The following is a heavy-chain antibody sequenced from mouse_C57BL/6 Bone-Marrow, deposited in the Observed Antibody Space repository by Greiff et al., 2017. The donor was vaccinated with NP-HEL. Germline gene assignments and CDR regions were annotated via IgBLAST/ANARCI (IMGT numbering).Heavy chain of an antibody. Sequence: QVQLQQSGAELVRPGASVTLSCKASGYTFTDYEMHWVKQTPVHGLEWIGAIDPETGGTAYNQKFKGKAILTADQSSSTAYMQLRSLTSEDSVGYYCTRYQYGDYHYYAMDYWGQGTSLTVSS. V-gene: IGHV1-15*01. CDR2: IDPETGGT. CDR1: GYTFTDYE. D-gene: IGHD2-13*01. J-gene: IGHJ4*01. CDR3: TRYQYGDYHYYAMDY.